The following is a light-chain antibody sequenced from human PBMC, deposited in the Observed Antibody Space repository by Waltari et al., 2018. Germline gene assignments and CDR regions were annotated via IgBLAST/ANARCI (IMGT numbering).Light chain of an antibody. CDR3: QQYYNAPLT. V-gene: IGKV4-1*01. J-gene: IGKJ4*01. CDR1: QSILYRSSNRNA. CDR2: WAA. Sequence: DIVMTQSPDSLAVSLGERATINCKSSQSILYRSSNRNALAWYQQKPGQPPKLRFFWAATREYGAPDRFSVSGSGTDFTLTISSLQAEDVAVYYCQQYYNAPLTFGGGTKVEIK.